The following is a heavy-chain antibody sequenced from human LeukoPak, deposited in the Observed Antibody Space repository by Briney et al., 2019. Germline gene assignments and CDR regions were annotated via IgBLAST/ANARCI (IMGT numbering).Heavy chain of an antibody. CDR2: ISAYNGNT. CDR3: ARVLYCSSTSCYGRDAFDI. V-gene: IGHV1-18*01. J-gene: IGHJ3*02. D-gene: IGHD2-2*01. Sequence: ASVKVSCKASGYTFTSYGISWVRQAPGQGLEWMGWISAYNGNTNYAQKLQGRVTMTTDTSTSTAYMELRSLRSEDTAVYYCARVLYCSSTSCYGRDAFDIWGQGTMVTVSS. CDR1: GYTFTSYG.